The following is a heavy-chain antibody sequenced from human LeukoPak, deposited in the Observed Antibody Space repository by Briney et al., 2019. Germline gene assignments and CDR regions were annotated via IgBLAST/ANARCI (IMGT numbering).Heavy chain of an antibody. CDR3: ARDQGYDFWSGYYYLMDV. V-gene: IGHV3-7*01. CDR2: IKQDGSEK. J-gene: IGHJ6*03. CDR1: GFTXSSYW. D-gene: IGHD3-3*01. Sequence: PGXXLXLSCAAXGFTXSSYWMSWVRQAPGKGLEWVANIKQDGSEKYYVDSVKGRFTISRDNAKNSLYLQMNSLRAEDTAVYYCARDQGYDFWSGYYYLMDVWGKGTTVTVSS.